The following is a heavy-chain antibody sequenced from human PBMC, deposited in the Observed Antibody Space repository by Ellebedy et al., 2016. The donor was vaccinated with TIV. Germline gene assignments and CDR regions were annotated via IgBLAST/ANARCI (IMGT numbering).Heavy chain of an antibody. CDR1: GGSISSSSYF. CDR3: ARILRGGSNGDYSDY. D-gene: IGHD3-3*01. CDR2: IFYSGTT. V-gene: IGHV4-39*07. Sequence: MPSETLSLTCTVSGGSISSSSYFWGWLRQPPGKGREWIGSIFYSGTTYYNPSLKSRVTISVDTSQNQFSLELSSVTAADTAVYYCARILRGGSNGDYSDYWGQGTQVTASS. J-gene: IGHJ4*02.